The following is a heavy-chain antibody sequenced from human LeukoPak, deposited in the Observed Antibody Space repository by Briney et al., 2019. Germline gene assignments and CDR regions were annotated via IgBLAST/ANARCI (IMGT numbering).Heavy chain of an antibody. J-gene: IGHJ5*02. CDR2: IYTSGST. D-gene: IGHD2-2*02. Sequence: SQTLSLTCTVSGGSISSGSYYWSWIRQPAGKGLEWIGRIYTSGSTNYNPSLKSRVTISVDTSKNQFSLKLSSVTAADTAVYYCARELSPAAIGLHWFDPWGQGTLVTVSS. CDR3: ARELSPAAIGLHWFDP. V-gene: IGHV4-61*02. CDR1: GGSISSGSYY.